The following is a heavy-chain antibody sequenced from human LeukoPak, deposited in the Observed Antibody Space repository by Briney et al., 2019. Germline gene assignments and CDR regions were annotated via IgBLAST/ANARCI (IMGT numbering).Heavy chain of an antibody. J-gene: IGHJ4*02. Sequence: GGSLRLSCAASGFTVSGNSMSWVRQAPGKGLEWVSVIYSGGSTYYADSVKGRFTISRDTSKNTLCLQMSSLRVEDTAVYYCARDGKYDSSAYYSLDYWGQGTLVTVSS. D-gene: IGHD3-22*01. V-gene: IGHV3-66*01. CDR2: IYSGGST. CDR3: ARDGKYDSSAYYSLDY. CDR1: GFTVSGNS.